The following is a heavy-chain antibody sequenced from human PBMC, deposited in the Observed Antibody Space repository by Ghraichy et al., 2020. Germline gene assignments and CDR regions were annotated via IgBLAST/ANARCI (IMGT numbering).Heavy chain of an antibody. CDR1: GFTFSSYS. CDR2: ISSSSSYI. J-gene: IGHJ5*02. Sequence: GSLRLSCAASGFTFSSYSMNWVRQAPGKGLEWVSSISSSSSYIYYADSVKGRFTISRDNAKNSLYLQMNSLRAEDTAVYYCARDPGGSTSFTNWFDPWGQGTLVTVSS. CDR3: ARDPGGSTSFTNWFDP. D-gene: IGHD2-2*01. V-gene: IGHV3-21*01.